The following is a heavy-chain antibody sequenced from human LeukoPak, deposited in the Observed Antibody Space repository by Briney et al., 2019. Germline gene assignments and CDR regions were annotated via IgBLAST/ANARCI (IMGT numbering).Heavy chain of an antibody. CDR2: IYYSGRT. J-gene: IGHJ1*01. V-gene: IGHV4-31*03. CDR3: ARVVPVPAEYFRH. CDR1: GASISSTNCY. Sequence: SETLSLTCSVSGASISSTNCYWSWVRQVPGKGLEWIGYIYYSGRTYFNPSLRSRVSMSVDTSKSQFSLNLTSVTAADTAVYYCARVVPVPAEYFRHWGQGTLVTVSS.